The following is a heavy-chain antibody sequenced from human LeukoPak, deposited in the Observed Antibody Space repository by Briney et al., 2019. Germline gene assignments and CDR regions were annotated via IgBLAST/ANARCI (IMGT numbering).Heavy chain of an antibody. CDR3: ARVIVGATTRAFDY. D-gene: IGHD1-26*01. V-gene: IGHV4-4*02. J-gene: IGHJ4*02. Sequence: SETLSLTCAVSGGSISSSNWWSWVRQPPGKGLEWIGEIYHSGSTNYNPSLKSRVTISVDKSNNQFSLKLSSVTAADTAVYYCARVIVGATTRAFDYWGQGTLVTVSS. CDR2: IYHSGST. CDR1: GGSISSSNW.